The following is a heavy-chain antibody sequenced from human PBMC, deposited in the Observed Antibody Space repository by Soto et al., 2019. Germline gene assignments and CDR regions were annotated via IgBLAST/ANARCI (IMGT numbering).Heavy chain of an antibody. V-gene: IGHV4-59*07. CDR2: IYYSGST. CDR1: GGSISSYY. CDR3: ARAWSGSCEYYVDH. D-gene: IGHD1-26*01. Sequence: PSDTLSLTCTVSGGSISSYYWTWIRQPPGKGLEWIGYIYYSGSTNYNPSLKSRVTISVDTSKNQFSLKLSSVTAADTAVYYCARAWSGSCEYYVDHWGQGTLVTVSS. J-gene: IGHJ4*02.